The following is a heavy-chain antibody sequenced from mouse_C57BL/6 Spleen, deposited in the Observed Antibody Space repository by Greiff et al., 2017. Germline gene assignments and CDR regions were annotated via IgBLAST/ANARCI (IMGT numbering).Heavy chain of an antibody. V-gene: IGHV1-55*01. CDR3: ARSPGKDAMDY. CDR2: IYPGSGST. D-gene: IGHD4-1*01. J-gene: IGHJ4*01. CDR1: GYTFTSYW. Sequence: QVQLQQSGAELVKPGASVKMSCKASGYTFTSYWITWVKQRPGQGLEWIGDIYPGSGSTNYNEKFKSKATLTVDTSSSTAYMQLSSLTSEDSAVYYCARSPGKDAMDYWGQGTSVTVSS.